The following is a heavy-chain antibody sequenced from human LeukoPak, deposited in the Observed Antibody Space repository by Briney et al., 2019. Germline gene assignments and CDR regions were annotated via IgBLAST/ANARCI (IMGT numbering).Heavy chain of an antibody. CDR3: ARDIVLMVYAMDY. CDR2: IRYDGSNK. CDR1: GFTFSSYG. V-gene: IGHV3-30*02. Sequence: GGSLRLSCAASGFTFSSYGMHWVRQAPGKGLEWVAFIRYDGSNKYYADSVKGRFTISRDNSKNTLYLQMNSLRAEDTAVYYCARDIVLMVYAMDYWGQGTLVTVSS. D-gene: IGHD2-8*01. J-gene: IGHJ4*02.